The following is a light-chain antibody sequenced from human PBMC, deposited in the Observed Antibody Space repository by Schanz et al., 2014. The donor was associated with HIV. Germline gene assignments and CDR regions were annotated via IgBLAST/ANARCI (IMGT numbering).Light chain of an antibody. V-gene: IGKV1-33*01. J-gene: IGKJ2*01. CDR2: DAA. Sequence: DIQMTQSPSSLSASVGDRVTITCQASQDISNSLTWYQHKPGKAPKLLIYDAANLETGVPSRFIGSGSGTDFTFTISSLQPEDFATYYCQQYDTYPYTFGQGTTLDLK. CDR1: QDISNS. CDR3: QQYDTYPYT.